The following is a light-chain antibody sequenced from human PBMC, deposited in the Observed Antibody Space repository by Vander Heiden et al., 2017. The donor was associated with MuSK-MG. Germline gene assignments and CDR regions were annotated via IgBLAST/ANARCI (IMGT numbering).Light chain of an antibody. CDR1: SSDVGSYNL. J-gene: IGLJ1*01. V-gene: IGLV2-23*02. Sequence: TQPASVSGSPGQSITISCTGTSSDVGSYNLVSWYQQHPGKAHKLMIYEVSKRPSGVSNRFSGSKSGNTSSLTISGRQAEDEADYYCCSYAGSSTYVFGPGTEVTVL. CDR2: EVS. CDR3: CSYAGSSTYV.